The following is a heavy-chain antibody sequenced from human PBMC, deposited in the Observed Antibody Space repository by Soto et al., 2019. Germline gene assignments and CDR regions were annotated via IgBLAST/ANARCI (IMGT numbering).Heavy chain of an antibody. V-gene: IGHV3-23*01. CDR3: AKVGLLRFLEWTRTRGPPSI. CDR2: ISGSGGST. Sequence: PGGSLRLSCAASGFTFSSYAMSWVRQAPGKGLEWVSAISGSGGSTYYADSVKGRFTISRDNSKNTLYLQMNSLRAEDTAVYYCAKVGLLRFLEWTRTRGPPSIWGQGTLVTVSS. D-gene: IGHD3-3*01. J-gene: IGHJ4*02. CDR1: GFTFSSYA.